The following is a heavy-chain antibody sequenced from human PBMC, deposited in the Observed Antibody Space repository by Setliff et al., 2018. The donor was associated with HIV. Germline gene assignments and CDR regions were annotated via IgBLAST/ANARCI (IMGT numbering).Heavy chain of an antibody. CDR3: ARVGGVFGEARPPPAY. Sequence: SETLSLTCTVSGGSISSGRYYWSWIRQPAGKGLEWIGHIYTGGSPNYNPFLMSRVTISIDTSKDQLSLKLNSVTAADTAVYYCARVGGVFGEARPPPAYWGQGALVTVSS. D-gene: IGHD3-10*01. J-gene: IGHJ4*02. CDR1: GGSISSGRYY. V-gene: IGHV4-61*09. CDR2: IYTGGSP.